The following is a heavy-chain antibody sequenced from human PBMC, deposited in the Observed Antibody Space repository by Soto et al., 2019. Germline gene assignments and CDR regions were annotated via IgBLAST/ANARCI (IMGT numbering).Heavy chain of an antibody. Sequence: SVKVSCKASGGTFSSYTISWVRQAPGQGLEWMGRIIPILGIANYAQKFQGRVTITADKSTSTAYMELSSLRSEDTAVYYCATSGTAIVVVPAAMPGWFDPWGQGSLVTVSS. D-gene: IGHD2-2*01. V-gene: IGHV1-69*02. CDR3: ATSGTAIVVVPAAMPGWFDP. CDR1: GGTFSSYT. CDR2: IIPILGIA. J-gene: IGHJ5*02.